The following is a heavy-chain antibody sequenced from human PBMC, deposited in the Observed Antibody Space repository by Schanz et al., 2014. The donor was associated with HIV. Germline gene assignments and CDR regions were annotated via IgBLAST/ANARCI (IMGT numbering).Heavy chain of an antibody. CDR3: ARGPGPYYYYYGMDV. V-gene: IGHV3-30*03. J-gene: IGHJ6*02. Sequence: VQLLESGGGLVQPGGSLRLSCVASGFTLSSYSMNWVRQAPGKGLEWVAVISYDGSNKYYADSVKGRFTISRDNSKNTLYLQMNSLRADDTAVYYCARGPGPYYYYYGMDVWGQGTTVTVSS. CDR1: GFTLSSYS. CDR2: ISYDGSNK.